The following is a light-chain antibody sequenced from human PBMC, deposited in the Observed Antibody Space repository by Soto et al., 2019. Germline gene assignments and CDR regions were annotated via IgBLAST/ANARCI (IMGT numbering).Light chain of an antibody. J-gene: IGKJ2*01. CDR1: QSVSSY. CDR3: QQRYNWPPFT. Sequence: EIVLTQSPATLSLSPGERATLSCRASQSVSSYLAWYQQKPGQAPRLLIFDASNRATGIPARFSGSGSGTDFTLTISSLEPEDFAVYYCQQRYNWPPFTVGQGTKLEIK. V-gene: IGKV3-11*01. CDR2: DAS.